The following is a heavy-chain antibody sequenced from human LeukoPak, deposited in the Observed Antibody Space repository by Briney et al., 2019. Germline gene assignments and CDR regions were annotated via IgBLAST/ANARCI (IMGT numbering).Heavy chain of an antibody. J-gene: IGHJ4*02. V-gene: IGHV1-46*01. Sequence: GASVKVPCKASGYTFTSYYMHWVRQAPGQGLEWMGIINPSGGSTSYAQKFQVRVTMTRDTSTSTVYMELSSLRSEDTAVYYCARGDTAMAFDYWGQGTLVTVSS. CDR3: ARGDTAMAFDY. D-gene: IGHD5-18*01. CDR1: GYTFTSYY. CDR2: INPSGGST.